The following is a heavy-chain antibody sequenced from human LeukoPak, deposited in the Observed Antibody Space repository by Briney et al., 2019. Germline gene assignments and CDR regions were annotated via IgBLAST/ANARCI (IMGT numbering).Heavy chain of an antibody. V-gene: IGHV3-53*01. CDR1: GFTVSSNS. CDR3: ARRAGAYSHPYDY. CDR2: IYSDNT. D-gene: IGHD4/OR15-4a*01. Sequence: GGTLRLSCTVSGFTVSSNSMSWVRQAPGKGLEWVSFIYSDNTHYSDSVKGRFTISRDNSKNTLYLQMNSLRAEDTAVYYCARRAGAYSHPYDYWGQGTLVTVSS. J-gene: IGHJ4*02.